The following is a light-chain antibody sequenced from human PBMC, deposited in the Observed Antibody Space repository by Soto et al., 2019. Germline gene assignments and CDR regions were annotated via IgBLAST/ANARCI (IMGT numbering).Light chain of an antibody. CDR1: QSVSTN. CDR2: GAS. V-gene: IGKV3-15*01. J-gene: IGKJ2*01. CDR3: QPYNNWPPYT. Sequence: EMVMTQSPATLSVSPGERATLSCRASQSVSTNLAWYQQKPGQAPRLLIYGASTRATGIPARFSGSGSGTAFTLTISSLQSEDFAIYYCQPYNNWPPYTFGQGTKLEIK.